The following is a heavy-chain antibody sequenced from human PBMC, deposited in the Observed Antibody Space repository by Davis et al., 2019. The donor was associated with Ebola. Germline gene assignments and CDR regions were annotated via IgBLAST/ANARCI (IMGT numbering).Heavy chain of an antibody. D-gene: IGHD5-12*01. CDR3: ARDNIVATTNDAFDI. CDR2: IDDSGNT. CDR1: GPFITYHY. V-gene: IGHV4-59*11. J-gene: IGHJ3*02. Sequence: GSLRLSCTVSGPFITYHYWTWVRQAPGKGLEWIGHIDDSGNTEYSPSLKSRVTISRDTSKNQFSLRVSSVTTADTAIYYCARDNIVATTNDAFDIWGQGTMVTVSS.